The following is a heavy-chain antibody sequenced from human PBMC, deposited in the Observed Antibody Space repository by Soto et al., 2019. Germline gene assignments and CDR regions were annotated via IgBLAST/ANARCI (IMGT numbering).Heavy chain of an antibody. CDR3: ARGHGVVNYGMDV. D-gene: IGHD3-3*01. CDR2: INPSGGST. CDR1: GYTFTSYY. Sequence: QVQLVQSGAEVKKPGASVKVSCKASGYTFTSYYMHWVRQAPGQGLAWMGIINPSGGSTSYAQKFQGRVTMTRDKSTSTVYMELRSLRSEDTAVYYCARGHGVVNYGMDVWGQGTTVTVSS. J-gene: IGHJ6*02. V-gene: IGHV1-46*01.